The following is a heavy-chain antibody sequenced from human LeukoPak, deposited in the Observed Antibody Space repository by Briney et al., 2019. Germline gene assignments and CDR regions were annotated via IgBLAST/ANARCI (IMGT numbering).Heavy chain of an antibody. Sequence: PGGSLRLSCAASGFKFSNYAMNWVRQAPGKGLDWVAGISDKGETTYYADSVKGRFTISRDNSGNTMYLQMYSLRDEDTAIYYCARGGGYGGECNGGFCSLFGYWGQGALVTVS. D-gene: IGHD3-16*01. CDR3: ARGGGYGGECNGGFCSLFGY. CDR2: ISDKGETT. V-gene: IGHV3-23*01. J-gene: IGHJ4*02. CDR1: GFKFSNYA.